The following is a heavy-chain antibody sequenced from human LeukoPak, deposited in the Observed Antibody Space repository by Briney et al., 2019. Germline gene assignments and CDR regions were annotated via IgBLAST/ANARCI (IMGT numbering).Heavy chain of an antibody. J-gene: IGHJ5*02. D-gene: IGHD6-13*01. CDR2: ISGSGGST. CDR1: GFTFSSYS. CDR3: AKENWALSSSRVSNWFDP. V-gene: IGHV3-23*01. Sequence: GGSLRLSCAASGFTFSSYSMSWVRQAPAEGLEGVSAISGSGGSTYYADSVKGRFTISRDNSKNTLYLQMNSLRAEDTAVYYCAKENWALSSSRVSNWFDPWGQGTLVTVSS.